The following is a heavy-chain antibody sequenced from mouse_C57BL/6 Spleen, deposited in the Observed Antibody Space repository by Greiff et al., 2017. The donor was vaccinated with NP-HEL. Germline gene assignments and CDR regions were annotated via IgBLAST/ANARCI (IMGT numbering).Heavy chain of an antibody. J-gene: IGHJ4*01. CDR1: GYTFTDYY. Sequence: EVQLQQSGPVLVKPGASVKMSCKASGYTFTDYYMNWVKQSHGKSLEWIGVINPYNGGTSYNQKFKGKATLTVDKSSSTAYMELNSLTSEDSAVYYCASEEDYAMDYWGQGTSVTVSS. CDR2: INPYNGGT. V-gene: IGHV1-19*01. CDR3: ASEEDYAMDY.